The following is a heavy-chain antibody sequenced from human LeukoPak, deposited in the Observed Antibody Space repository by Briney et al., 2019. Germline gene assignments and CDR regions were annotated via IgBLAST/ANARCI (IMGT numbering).Heavy chain of an antibody. V-gene: IGHV3-49*04. J-gene: IGHJ6*02. CDR3: TRAAAANNYYHYGMDV. CDR2: IRSKAYGGTT. D-gene: IGHD6-13*01. Sequence: GGSLRLSCTASGFTFGDYAMSWVRQAPGKGLEWVGFIRSKAYGGTTEYAASVKGRFTISRDDSKSIAYLQMNSLKTEDTAVYYCTRAAAANNYYHYGMDVWGQGTTVTVSS. CDR1: GFTFGDYA.